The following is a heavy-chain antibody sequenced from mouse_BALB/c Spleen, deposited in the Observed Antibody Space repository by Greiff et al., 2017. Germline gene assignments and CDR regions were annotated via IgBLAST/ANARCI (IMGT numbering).Heavy chain of an antibody. CDR3: ARKGSIYYYAMDY. J-gene: IGHJ4*01. D-gene: IGHD1-1*01. Sequence: EVHLVESGGGLVKPGGSLKLSCAASGFTFSSYAMSWVRQSPEKRLEWVAEISSGGSYTYYPDTVTGRFTISRDNAKNTLYLEMSSLRSEDTAMYYCARKGSIYYYAMDYWGQGTSVTVSS. V-gene: IGHV5-9-4*01. CDR1: GFTFSSYA. CDR2: ISSGGSYT.